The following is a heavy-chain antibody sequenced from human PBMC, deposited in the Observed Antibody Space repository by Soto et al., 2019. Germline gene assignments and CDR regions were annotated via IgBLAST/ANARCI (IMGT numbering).Heavy chain of an antibody. J-gene: IGHJ4*02. CDR1: GGSISSYY. D-gene: IGHD4-17*01. CDR2: IYYSGST. CDR3: ARDRRYGDYDN. V-gene: IGHV4-59*01. Sequence: ASETLSLTCTVSGGSISSYYWSWIRQPPGKGLEWIGYIYYSGSTNYNPSLKSRVTISVDTSKNQFSLKLSSVTAADTAVYYCARDRRYGDYDNWGQGTLVTVSS.